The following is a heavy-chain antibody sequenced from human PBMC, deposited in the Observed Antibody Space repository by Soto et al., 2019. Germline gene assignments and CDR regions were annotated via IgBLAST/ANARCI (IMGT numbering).Heavy chain of an antibody. CDR2: INAGNGNT. CDR1: GYTFTGYA. V-gene: IGHV1-3*01. D-gene: IGHD3-22*01. CDR3: ARDPGYYYDSSGYYLFDY. J-gene: IGHJ4*02. Sequence: ASVKVSCKASGYTFTGYAMHWVRQAPGQRLEWMGWINAGNGNTKYSQKFQGRVTMTTDTSTSTAYMELRSLRSDDTAVYYCARDPGYYYDSSGYYLFDYWGQGTLVTVSS.